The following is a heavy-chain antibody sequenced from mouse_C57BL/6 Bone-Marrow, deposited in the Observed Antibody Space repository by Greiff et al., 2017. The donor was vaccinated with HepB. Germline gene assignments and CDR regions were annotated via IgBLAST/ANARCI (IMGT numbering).Heavy chain of an antibody. CDR1: GYTFTSYW. CDR2: IHPNSGST. CDR3: ARDGSSFYWYFDV. D-gene: IGHD1-1*01. Sequence: QVQLQQPGAELVKPGASVKLSCKASGYTFTSYWMHWVKQRPGQGLEWIGMIHPNSGSTNYNEKFKSKATLTVDKSSSTAYMQLSSLTSEDSAVYDCARDGSSFYWYFDVWGTGTTVTVSS. V-gene: IGHV1-64*01. J-gene: IGHJ1*03.